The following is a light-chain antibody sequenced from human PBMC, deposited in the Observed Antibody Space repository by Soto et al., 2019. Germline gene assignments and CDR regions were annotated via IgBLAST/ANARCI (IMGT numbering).Light chain of an antibody. Sequence: EIVLTQSPATLSLSPGERATLSCRASQSVSTYLAWYQQKPGHAPRLLIYDASNRATGIPARFSGSGSGTDFTLTISSLEPEDFAVYYCQQRTNWPPRYTFGQGTKLEI. CDR1: QSVSTY. CDR2: DAS. CDR3: QQRTNWPPRYT. J-gene: IGKJ2*01. V-gene: IGKV3-11*01.